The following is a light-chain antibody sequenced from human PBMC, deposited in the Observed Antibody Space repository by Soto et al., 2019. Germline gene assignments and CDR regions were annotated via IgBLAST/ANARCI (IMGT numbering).Light chain of an antibody. CDR3: ETEDSNTRV. Sequence: QSVLTQSSSASASLGSSVKLTCSLNSGHRSGIIAWHQQQLGNTPRYLMKLEGNGRYNKGRGVPDRFSGSSSGADRYLTISHLQVEDAAYYSCETEDSNTRVFGGGTKLTVL. J-gene: IGLJ3*02. V-gene: IGLV4-60*02. CDR1: SGHRSGI. CDR2: LEGNGRY.